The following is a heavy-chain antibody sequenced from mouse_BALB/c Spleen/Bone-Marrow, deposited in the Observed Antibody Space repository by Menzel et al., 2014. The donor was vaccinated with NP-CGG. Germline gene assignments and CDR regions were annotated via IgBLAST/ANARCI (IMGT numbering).Heavy chain of an antibody. Sequence: EVQLQQSGGGLVQPGGSRKLSCAASGFTFSRFGMHWVRQAPEKGLEWVAYISSGSSSIYYSDTVRGRFTISRDNPIDTLFLQMTSLRSEDTAMYYCARGDYWGQGTILTVSS. CDR1: GFTFSRFG. CDR2: ISSGSSSI. CDR3: ARGDY. V-gene: IGHV5-17*02. J-gene: IGHJ2*01.